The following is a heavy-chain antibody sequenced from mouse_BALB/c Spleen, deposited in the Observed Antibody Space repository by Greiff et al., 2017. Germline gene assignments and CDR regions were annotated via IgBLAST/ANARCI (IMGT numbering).Heavy chain of an antibody. J-gene: IGHJ2*01. Sequence: EVKLMESGGGLVKPGGSLKLSCAASGFTFSSYAMSWVRQTPEKRLEWVASISSGGSTYYPDSVKGRFTISRDNARNILYLQMSSLRSEDTAMYYCARSGYYYFDYWGQGTTLTVSS. V-gene: IGHV5-6-5*01. CDR2: ISSGGST. CDR1: GFTFSSYA. CDR3: ARSGYYYFDY. D-gene: IGHD2-3*01.